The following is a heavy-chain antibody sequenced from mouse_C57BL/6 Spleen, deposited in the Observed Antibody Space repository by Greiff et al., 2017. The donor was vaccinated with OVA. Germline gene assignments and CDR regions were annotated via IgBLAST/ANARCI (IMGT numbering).Heavy chain of an antibody. Sequence: VQLQQPGAELVKPGASVKMSCKASGYTFTSYWITWVKQRPGQGLEWIGDIYPGSGSTNYNEKFKSKATLTVDTSSSTAYMQLSSLTSEDSAVYYCASGIYYGNYDAMDYWGQGTSVTVSS. D-gene: IGHD2-1*01. CDR1: GYTFTSYW. J-gene: IGHJ4*01. CDR2: IYPGSGST. V-gene: IGHV1-55*01. CDR3: ASGIYYGNYDAMDY.